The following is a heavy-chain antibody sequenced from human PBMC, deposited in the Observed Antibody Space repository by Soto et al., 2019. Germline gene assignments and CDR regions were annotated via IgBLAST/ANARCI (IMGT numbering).Heavy chain of an antibody. CDR1: GFTFGDYA. V-gene: IGHV3-49*04. CDR2: IRSKAYGGTT. Sequence: GGSLRLSCTASGFTFGDYAMSWVRQAPGKGLEWVGFIRSKAYGGTTEYAASVKGRFTISRDDSKSIAYLQMNSLKTEDTAVYYCTTYCSGGSCYYYGMEVGGRGTTVDVSS. D-gene: IGHD2-15*01. CDR3: TTYCSGGSCYYYGMEV. J-gene: IGHJ6*02.